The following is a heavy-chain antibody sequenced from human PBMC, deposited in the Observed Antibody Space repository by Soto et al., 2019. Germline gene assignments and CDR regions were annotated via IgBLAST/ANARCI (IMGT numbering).Heavy chain of an antibody. J-gene: IGHJ5*02. Sequence: GGSLRLSCEASGFPFNTYAMTWFRQLPGMGLEWVSTTSIGGNTDFAESVRGRFSVSRDNSKNTLYLQMTNLRAEDAAIYFCAKDLRPGLVVPTKSGFDPWGQGT. V-gene: IGHV3-23*01. CDR3: AKDLRPGLVVPTKSGFDP. CDR1: GFPFNTYA. D-gene: IGHD3-10*01. CDR2: TSIGGNT.